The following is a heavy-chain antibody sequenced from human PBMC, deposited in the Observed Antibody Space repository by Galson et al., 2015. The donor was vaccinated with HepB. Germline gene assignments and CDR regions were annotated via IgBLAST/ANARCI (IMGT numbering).Heavy chain of an antibody. J-gene: IGHJ6*02. V-gene: IGHV3-66*01. D-gene: IGHD1-26*01. CDR2: IYSGGST. CDR1: GFTVSSNN. Sequence: SLRLSCAASGFTVSSNNMSWVRQAPGKGLEWVSVIYSGGSTYYADSVKGRFTVSRDNSKNTLYLQMNSLRAEDTAVYYCARAPRGAYGMDVWGQGTTVTVSS. CDR3: ARAPRGAYGMDV.